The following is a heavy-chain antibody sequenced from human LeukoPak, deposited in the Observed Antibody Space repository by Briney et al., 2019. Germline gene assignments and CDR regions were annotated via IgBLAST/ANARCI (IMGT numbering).Heavy chain of an antibody. V-gene: IGHV3-21*01. J-gene: IGHJ4*02. CDR1: GFTFSSYS. Sequence: GGSLRLSCAASGFTFSSYSMNWVRQAPGKGLEWVSSISSSSSYIYYADSVKGRFTISRDNAKNSLYLQMNSLRAEDTAVYYCARDGGLGLYYFDYWGQGTLVTVSS. D-gene: IGHD3-16*01. CDR2: ISSSSSYI. CDR3: ARDGGLGLYYFDY.